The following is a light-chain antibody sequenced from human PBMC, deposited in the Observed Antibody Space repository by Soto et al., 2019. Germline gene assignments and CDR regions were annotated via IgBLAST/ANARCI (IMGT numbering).Light chain of an antibody. J-gene: IGLJ3*02. CDR2: EVS. CDR3: SSYAGSNNLGV. CDR1: SSDVGGYNY. V-gene: IGLV2-8*01. Sequence: QSALTQPPSASGSRGQSVTISCTGTSSDVGGYNYVSWYQQHPGKAPTLMIYEVSKRPSGVPDRFSGSKSGNTASLTVSGLEAEDEADYYCSSYAGSNNLGVFGGGTKLTVL.